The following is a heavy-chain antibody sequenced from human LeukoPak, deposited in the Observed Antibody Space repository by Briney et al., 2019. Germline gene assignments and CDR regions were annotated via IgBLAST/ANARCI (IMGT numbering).Heavy chain of an antibody. Sequence: GGSLRLSCAASGFTFSSYWMSWVRQAPGKGLEWVANIKQDGSEKYYADSVKGRFTISRDNAKNSLYLQMNSLRAEDTAVYYCARGPYSSSWYEGYYFDYWGQGTLVTVSS. CDR3: ARGPYSSSWYEGYYFDY. J-gene: IGHJ4*02. D-gene: IGHD6-13*01. V-gene: IGHV3-7*03. CDR2: IKQDGSEK. CDR1: GFTFSSYW.